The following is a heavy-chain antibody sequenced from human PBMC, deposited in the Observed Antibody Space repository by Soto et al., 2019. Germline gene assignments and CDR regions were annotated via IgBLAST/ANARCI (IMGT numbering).Heavy chain of an antibody. Sequence: QVQLVQSGAEVKKPGSSVKVSCKASGDTFSNFGVSWVRQAPGQGLEYMGGIIPKFGTTNYAQTFRARVTITADESTSTAYMELNSLRSEDTAVYSWASGSGRGWYNWFDPWGQGTLVTVSS. J-gene: IGHJ5*02. CDR2: IIPKFGTT. CDR1: GDTFSNFG. D-gene: IGHD6-19*01. CDR3: ASGSGRGWYNWFDP. V-gene: IGHV1-69*01.